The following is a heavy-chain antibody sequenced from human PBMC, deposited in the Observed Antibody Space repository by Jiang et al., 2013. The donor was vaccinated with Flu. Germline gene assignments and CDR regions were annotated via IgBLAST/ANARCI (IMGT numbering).Heavy chain of an antibody. Sequence: SGPGLVKPSQTLSLTCTVSGGSISSGSYYWSWIRQPAGKGLEWIGRIYTSGSTDYNPSLWSRVVISVDTSKNQFSLKLSSVTAADTAVYYCARDTYISILNNYDRYGLDVWGQGTTVTVSS. V-gene: IGHV4-61*02. CDR1: GGSISSGSYY. J-gene: IGHJ6*02. CDR2: IYTSGST. D-gene: IGHD6-13*01. CDR3: ARDTYISILNNYDRYGLDV.